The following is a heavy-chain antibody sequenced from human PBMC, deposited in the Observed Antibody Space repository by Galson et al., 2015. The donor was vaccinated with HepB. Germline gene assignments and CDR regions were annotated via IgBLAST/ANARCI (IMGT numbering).Heavy chain of an antibody. CDR1: GFTFSYYN. CDR3: AKDLYGSGSPIDY. D-gene: IGHD3-10*01. J-gene: IGHJ4*02. CDR2: ISYDAIEK. V-gene: IGHV3-30*18. Sequence: SLRLSCAASGFTFSYYNMNWVRQAPGKGLEWVALISYDAIEKYYVDSVKGRFTISRDNLKNTLYLQMNSLRPEDTAVYYCAKDLYGSGSPIDYWGQGTLGTVSS.